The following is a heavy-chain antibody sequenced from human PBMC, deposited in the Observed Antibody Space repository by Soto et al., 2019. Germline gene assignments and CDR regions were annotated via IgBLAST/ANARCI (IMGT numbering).Heavy chain of an antibody. CDR1: GGSSSGWY. J-gene: IGHJ4*02. CDR3: ARGPYSRGVGATNPSH. CDR2: ISSGIT. V-gene: IGHV4-34*01. D-gene: IGHD1-26*01. Sequence: PSDTLSLTCAVYGGSSSGWYLTWIRQSRVKGLEWIGEISSGITNYNPSLKSRVTISADTSKNQFSLKLSSVTAADTAVYYCARGPYSRGVGATNPSHWGQGTPVTVSS.